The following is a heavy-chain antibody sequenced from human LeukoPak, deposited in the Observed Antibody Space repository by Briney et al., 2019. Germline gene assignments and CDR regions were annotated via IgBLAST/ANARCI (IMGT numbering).Heavy chain of an antibody. Sequence: GESLKISCKNSGYNFSSSWIGWVCQMPGKGLEWMGIIYPVDSDTRYSPSFQGQVTISADRSISTAYLQWSSLKASDTAMYYCARXGVCSGGICNAFDYWGQGTLVTVSS. CDR1: GYNFSSSW. J-gene: IGHJ4*02. CDR2: IYPVDSDT. D-gene: IGHD2-15*01. V-gene: IGHV5-51*01. CDR3: ARXGVCSGGICNAFDY.